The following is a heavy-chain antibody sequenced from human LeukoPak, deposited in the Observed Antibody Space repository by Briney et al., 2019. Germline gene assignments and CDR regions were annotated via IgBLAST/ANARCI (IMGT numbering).Heavy chain of an antibody. CDR3: ASYYYDSSGYSGLGY. CDR1: GFTFSSYG. CDR2: IRYDGSNK. D-gene: IGHD3-22*01. J-gene: IGHJ4*02. Sequence: GGSLRLSCAASGFTFSSYGMHWVRQAPGKGLEWVAFIRYDGSNKYYADSVKGRFTISRDNSKNTLYLQMNSLRAEDTAVYYCASYYYDSSGYSGLGYWGQGTLVTVSS. V-gene: IGHV3-30*02.